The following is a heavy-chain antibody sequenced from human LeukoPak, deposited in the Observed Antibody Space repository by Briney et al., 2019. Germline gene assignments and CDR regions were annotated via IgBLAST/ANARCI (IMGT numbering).Heavy chain of an antibody. CDR2: INHSGST. Sequence: PSETLSLTCAVYGGSFSGYYWSWIRQPPGKGLEWIGEINHSGSTNYNPSLKSRVTISVDTSKNQFSLKLSSVTAADTAVYYCARGERDTAISYWGQGTPVTVSS. CDR1: GGSFSGYY. D-gene: IGHD5-18*01. V-gene: IGHV4-34*01. CDR3: ARGERDTAISY. J-gene: IGHJ4*02.